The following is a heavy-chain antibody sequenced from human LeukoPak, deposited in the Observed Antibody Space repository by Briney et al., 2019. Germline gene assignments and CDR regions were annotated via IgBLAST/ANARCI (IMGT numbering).Heavy chain of an antibody. CDR1: GFTFDDYA. Sequence: GGSLRLSCAASGFTFDDYAMHWVRQAPGKGLEWVSLISWDGGSTYYADSAKGRFTISRDNSKNSLYLQMNSLRAEDTALYYCARGPFYDIPSSRDYFDYWGQGTLVTVSS. J-gene: IGHJ4*02. CDR3: ARGPFYDIPSSRDYFDY. V-gene: IGHV3-43D*03. D-gene: IGHD3-9*01. CDR2: ISWDGGST.